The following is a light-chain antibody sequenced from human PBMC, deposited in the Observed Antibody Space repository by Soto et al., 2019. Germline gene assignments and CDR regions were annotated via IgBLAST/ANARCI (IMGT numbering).Light chain of an antibody. J-gene: IGLJ1*01. Sequence: YELTQPLSVSVALGQTAKITCGGDNIGSKIVHWYQQRPGQAPVAVVFDATDRPSGIPDRISASRSGDTATLTISRVEAGDEADYYCQVWASNAKFLVFGSGTKVTVL. CDR3: QVWASNAKFLV. V-gene: IGLV3-21*02. CDR1: NIGSKI. CDR2: DAT.